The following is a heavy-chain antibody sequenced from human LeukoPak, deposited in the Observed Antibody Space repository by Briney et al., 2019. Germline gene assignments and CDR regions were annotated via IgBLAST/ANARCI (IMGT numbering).Heavy chain of an antibody. CDR1: GFTFSNYA. J-gene: IGHJ4*02. V-gene: IGHV3-23*01. Sequence: GGSLRLSCAASGFTFSNYAMSWVRQAPGKGLAWVSTVSGSGGSTYYADSVKGRFTISRDNAKNSLYLQMNSLRAEDTAVYYCARDYTNGWYRDYWGQGTLVTVSS. CDR2: VSGSGGST. D-gene: IGHD6-19*01. CDR3: ARDYTNGWYRDY.